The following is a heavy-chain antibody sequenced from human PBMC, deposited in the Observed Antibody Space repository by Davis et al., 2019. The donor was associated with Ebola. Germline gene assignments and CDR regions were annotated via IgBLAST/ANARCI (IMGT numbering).Heavy chain of an antibody. V-gene: IGHV3-74*01. D-gene: IGHD2-21*01. CDR1: GFTFSSYW. Sequence: PGGSLRLSCAASGFTFSSYWMHWVRQAPGKGLVWVSRINSDGSSTSYADSVKGRFTISRDNAKNTLYLQMNSLRAEDTAVYYCARERSPAIVTAVGMDVWGQGTTVTVSS. CDR3: ARERSPAIVTAVGMDV. J-gene: IGHJ6*02. CDR2: INSDGSST.